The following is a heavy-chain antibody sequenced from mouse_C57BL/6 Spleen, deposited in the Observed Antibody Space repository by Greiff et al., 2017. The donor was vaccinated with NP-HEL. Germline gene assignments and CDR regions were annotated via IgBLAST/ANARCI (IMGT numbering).Heavy chain of an antibody. CDR3: ARGTTAVVAYFYAMDD. CDR2: ILPGSGST. V-gene: IGHV1-9*01. CDR1: GYTFTGYW. D-gene: IGHD1-1*01. Sequence: QVQLQQSGAELMKPGASVKLSCKATGYTFTGYWIKWVKQRPGQGLEWIGEILPGSGSTNYNEKFKGKATFTADTSSNTAYLQLSSLTSEDSAFYDCARGTTAVVAYFYAMDDWGQGTSVTVAT. J-gene: IGHJ4*01.